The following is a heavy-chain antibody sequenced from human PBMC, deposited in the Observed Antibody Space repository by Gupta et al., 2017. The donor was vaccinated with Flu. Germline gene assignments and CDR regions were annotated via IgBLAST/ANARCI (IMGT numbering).Heavy chain of an antibody. Sequence: QLRESGPRRLKPSQTLSLTCSVSGGSVNVFSYFWSWIRQHPEKGLEWIGYVHSSGNTYYNPSLRSRLMMSIDTSKNEFSLEVTSVTAADTAMYYCARRGTYYFDFWGQGALVTVSS. CDR3: ARRGTYYFDF. D-gene: IGHD1-7*01. J-gene: IGHJ4*02. V-gene: IGHV4-31*03. CDR1: GGSVNVFSYF. CDR2: VHSSGNT.